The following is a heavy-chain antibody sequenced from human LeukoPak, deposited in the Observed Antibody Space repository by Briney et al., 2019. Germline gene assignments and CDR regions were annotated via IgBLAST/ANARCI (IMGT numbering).Heavy chain of an antibody. V-gene: IGHV1-2*02. D-gene: IGHD6-13*01. CDR2: INPNSGGT. CDR1: GYTFTGYY. Sequence: GASVKVSCKASGYTFTGYYMHWVRQAPGQGLEWMGWINPNSGGTNYAQKFLGGVTMTRDTSISTAYMELSSLRSEDTAVYYCARGRIAAAGTGVALDYWGQGTLVTVSS. CDR3: ARGRIAAAGTGVALDY. J-gene: IGHJ4*02.